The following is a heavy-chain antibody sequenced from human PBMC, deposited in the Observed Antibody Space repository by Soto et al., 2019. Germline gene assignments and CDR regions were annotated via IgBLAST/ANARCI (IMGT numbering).Heavy chain of an antibody. V-gene: IGHV3-23*01. CDR2: FSATDGNT. Sequence: GGSLRLSCAASGFTFSIYAMTWVRQAPGKGLEWISAFSATDGNTYYADSVQGRFSISRDNSKNTLYLQMNSLRADDTAVYFCGRCAIAVAGTGAFDIWGQGTMVTVSS. D-gene: IGHD6-19*01. CDR1: GFTFSIYA. CDR3: GRCAIAVAGTGAFDI. J-gene: IGHJ3*02.